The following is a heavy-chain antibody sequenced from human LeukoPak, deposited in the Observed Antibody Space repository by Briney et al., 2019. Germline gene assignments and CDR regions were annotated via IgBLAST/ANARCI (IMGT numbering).Heavy chain of an antibody. CDR3: AGNYYDSSGYFKALDY. D-gene: IGHD3-22*01. CDR2: IIPIFGTA. J-gene: IGHJ4*02. V-gene: IGHV1-69*13. CDR1: GYTFTSYY. Sequence: SVKVSCKASGYTFTSYYMHWVRQAPGQGLEWMGGIIPIFGTANYAQKFQDRVTITADESTSTAYMELSSLRSKDTAVYYCAGNYYDSSGYFKALDYWGQGTLVTVSS.